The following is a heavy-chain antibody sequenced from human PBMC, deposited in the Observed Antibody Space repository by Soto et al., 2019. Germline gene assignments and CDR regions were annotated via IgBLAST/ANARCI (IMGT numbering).Heavy chain of an antibody. J-gene: IGHJ4*02. Sequence: PSETLSLTCTVSGGTISSGGYYWSWLRQHPGKGLEWIGYIYYSGSTNYNPSLKSRVTISVDTSKNQFSLKLSSVTAADTAVYYCAREISAVRGVIITSYYFDYWGQGTLVTVSS. CDR3: AREISAVRGVIITSYYFDY. CDR2: IYYSGST. CDR1: GGTISSGGYY. D-gene: IGHD3-10*01. V-gene: IGHV4-61*08.